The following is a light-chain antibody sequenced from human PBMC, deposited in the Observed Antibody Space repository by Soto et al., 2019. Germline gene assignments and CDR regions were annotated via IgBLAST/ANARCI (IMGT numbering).Light chain of an antibody. J-gene: IGLJ3*02. V-gene: IGLV2-14*01. CDR3: SSYTSRSTWV. CDR1: SNDVGGYNY. Sequence: QSALTQPASVSGSPGQSITISCTGTSNDVGGYNYVSWYQQHPDKAPEVMIYEVTKRPSGVSDRFSGSKSGNTASLTISGLQAEDAAVYYCSSYTSRSTWVFGGGTKLTVL. CDR2: EVT.